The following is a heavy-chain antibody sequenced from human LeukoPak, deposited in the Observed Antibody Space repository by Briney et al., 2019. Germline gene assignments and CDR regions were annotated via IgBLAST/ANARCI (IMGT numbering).Heavy chain of an antibody. CDR3: IRGDNYDL. V-gene: IGHV3-49*04. J-gene: IGHJ4*02. CDR1: GFTYGVYA. Sequence: GGSLRLSCTASGFTYGVYAMSGVRQAPGKGLDWVGFVRRGGTTEHAASVQGRFTISRDDSKSIAYLQLNSLKTEDTAVYYCIRGDNYDLWGQGTLVTVSS. CDR2: VRRGGTT. D-gene: IGHD3-22*01.